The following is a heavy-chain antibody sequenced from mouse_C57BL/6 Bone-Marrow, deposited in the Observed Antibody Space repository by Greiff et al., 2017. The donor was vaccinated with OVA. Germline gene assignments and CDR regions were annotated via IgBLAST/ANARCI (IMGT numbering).Heavy chain of an antibody. CDR1: GFTFTDYY. V-gene: IGHV7-3*01. J-gene: IGHJ2*01. CDR3: ARYHWSYFDY. D-gene: IGHD4-1*01. CDR2: IRNKANGYTT. Sequence: EVKVVESGGGLVQPGGSLSLSCAASGFTFTDYYMSWVRQPPGKALEWLGFIRNKANGYTTEYSASVKGRFTISRDNSQSILYLQMNALRAEDSATYYCARYHWSYFDYWGQGTTLTVSS.